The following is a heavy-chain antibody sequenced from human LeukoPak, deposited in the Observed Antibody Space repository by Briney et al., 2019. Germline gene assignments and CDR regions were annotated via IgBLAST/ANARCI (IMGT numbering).Heavy chain of an antibody. CDR3: ARQCLDRSGGSCYCGYYYYYMDV. CDR2: ISAYNGNT. CDR1: GYTFTSYG. Sequence: ASVKVSCKASGYTFTSYGISWVRQAPGQGLEWMGWISAYNGNTNYAQKLQGRVTMTTDTSTSTAYMELRSLRSDDTAVYYCARQCLDRSGGSCYCGYYYYYMDVWGKGTTVTVSS. D-gene: IGHD2-15*01. V-gene: IGHV1-18*01. J-gene: IGHJ6*03.